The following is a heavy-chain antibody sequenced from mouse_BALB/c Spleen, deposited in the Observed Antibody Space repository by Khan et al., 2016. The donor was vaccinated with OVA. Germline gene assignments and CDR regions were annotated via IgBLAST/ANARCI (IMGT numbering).Heavy chain of an antibody. CDR1: GYTFTSYW. J-gene: IGHJ2*01. Sequence: QVQLQQSGAELAKPGASVKMSCKASGYTFTSYWMHWIKQRPGQGLEWIGYINPTSGYTDYNQKFKDKATLTADKSSSTVYMQLNSLTSDDSAFYYCARDGIDYWGQGTTLTVSS. D-gene: IGHD2-3*01. CDR2: INPTSGYT. V-gene: IGHV1-7*01. CDR3: ARDGIDY.